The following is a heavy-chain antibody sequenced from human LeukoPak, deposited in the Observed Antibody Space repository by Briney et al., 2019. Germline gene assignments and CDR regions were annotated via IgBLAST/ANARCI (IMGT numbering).Heavy chain of an antibody. V-gene: IGHV4-38-2*01. CDR2: MYRSGYT. CDR1: GYSLSIGYY. Sequence: KASETLSLTCAVSGYSLSIGYYWGWIRQPPGKGLEWIGNMYRSGYTYYNPSLKSRVTISVDTSKNQFSLKLSSVTAADTAVYYCARRLDSWSFDSWGQGTLVTVSS. J-gene: IGHJ4*02. D-gene: IGHD3-9*01. CDR3: ARRLDSWSFDS.